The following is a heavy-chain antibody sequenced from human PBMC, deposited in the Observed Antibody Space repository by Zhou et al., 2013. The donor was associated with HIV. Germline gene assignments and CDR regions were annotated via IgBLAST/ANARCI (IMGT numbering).Heavy chain of an antibody. J-gene: IGHJ4*02. V-gene: IGHV1-8*03. CDR1: GYTFTSYD. D-gene: IGHD3-10*01. Sequence: QVQLVQSGAEVKKPGASVKVSCKASGYTFTSYDINWVRQATGQGLEWMGWMNPNSGNTGYAQKFQGRVTITRNTSISTAYMELSSLRSEDTAVYYCARGPPDMVREPYLYYFDYWAREPWSPSPQ. CDR2: MNPNSGNT. CDR3: ARGPPDMVREPYLYYFDY.